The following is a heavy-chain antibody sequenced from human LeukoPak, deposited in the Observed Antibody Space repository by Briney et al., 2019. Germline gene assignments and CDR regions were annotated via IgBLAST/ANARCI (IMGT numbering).Heavy chain of an antibody. Sequence: PGGSLRLSCAASGFTFSSYWMSWVRQAPGKGLEWLAYISGSGSDIYYADFVKGRFTISRDNAKNSLYLQMNSLRPDDTALYYCSTDPRLLIYWGHGTLVTVSS. CDR2: ISGSGSDI. D-gene: IGHD2-8*01. J-gene: IGHJ4*01. CDR3: STDPRLLIY. CDR1: GFTFSSYW. V-gene: IGHV3-21*05.